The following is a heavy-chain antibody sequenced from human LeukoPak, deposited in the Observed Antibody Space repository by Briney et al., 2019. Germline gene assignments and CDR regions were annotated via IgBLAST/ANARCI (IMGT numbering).Heavy chain of an antibody. CDR3: ARDIDLAVLAATLGD. J-gene: IGHJ4*02. D-gene: IGHD2-15*01. CDR2: INPRGGSA. Sequence: ASVEVSCKASGYTFTSYYIHWVRQAPGQGLDWMGVINPRGGSATYAQIFEGRVTITRETSTTTVYMELSSLTSEDTAVYHCARDIDLAVLAATLGDWGQGTPVTVSS. V-gene: IGHV1-46*01. CDR1: GYTFTSYY.